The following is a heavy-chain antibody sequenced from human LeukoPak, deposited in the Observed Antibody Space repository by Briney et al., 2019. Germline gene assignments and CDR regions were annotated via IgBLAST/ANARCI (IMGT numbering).Heavy chain of an antibody. V-gene: IGHV1-18*04. CDR2: ISAYNGNT. Sequence: PRASVKVSCKASGYTFTSYGISWVRQAPGQGLEWMGWISAYNGNTNYAQKLQGRVTMTTDTSTSTAYMELRSLRSDDTAVYYCARGPPSLTPAAMFAWFDPWGQGTLVTVSS. CDR1: GYTFTSYG. J-gene: IGHJ5*02. CDR3: ARGPPSLTPAAMFAWFDP. D-gene: IGHD2-2*01.